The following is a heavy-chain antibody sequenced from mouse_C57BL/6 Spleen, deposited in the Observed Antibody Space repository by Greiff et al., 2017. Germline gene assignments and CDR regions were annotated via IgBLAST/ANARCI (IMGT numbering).Heavy chain of an antibody. D-gene: IGHD1-1*01. Sequence: EVNVVESGGGLVQPGESLKLSCESNEYEFPSHDMSWVRKTPEKRLELVAAINSDGGSTYYPDTMERRFIISRDNTKKTLYLQMSSQMYEDTALYYCARHYHYGSRDWYFCVWGTGTTVTVSS. CDR2: INSDGGST. J-gene: IGHJ1*03. CDR3: ARHYHYGSRDWYFCV. V-gene: IGHV5-2*01. CDR1: EYEFPSHD.